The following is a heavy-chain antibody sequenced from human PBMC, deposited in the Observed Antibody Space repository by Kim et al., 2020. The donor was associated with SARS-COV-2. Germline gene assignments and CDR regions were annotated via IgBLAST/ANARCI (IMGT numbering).Heavy chain of an antibody. Sequence: DQKFKGRVTITADKSTSTASMELSSLRSEDTAVYYCASSRGGGHDAFDIWGQGTMVTVSS. CDR3: ASSRGGGHDAFDI. D-gene: IGHD3-10*01. J-gene: IGHJ3*02. V-gene: IGHV1-69*02.